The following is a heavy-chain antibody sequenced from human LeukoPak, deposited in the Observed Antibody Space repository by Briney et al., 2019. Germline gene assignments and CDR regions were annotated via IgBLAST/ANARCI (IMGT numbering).Heavy chain of an antibody. V-gene: IGHV3-21*01. J-gene: IGHJ6*03. D-gene: IGHD4-17*01. CDR3: ARDNGDYYYYYYYYMDV. CDR1: GFTFSSYS. CDR2: ISSSSSYI. Sequence: GGSLRLSCAASGFTFSSYSMNWVRQAPGKGLEWVSSISSSSSYIYYADSVKGRFTISRDNAKNSLYLQMNSLRAEDTAVYYCARDNGDYYYYYYYYMDVWGKGTTVTVSS.